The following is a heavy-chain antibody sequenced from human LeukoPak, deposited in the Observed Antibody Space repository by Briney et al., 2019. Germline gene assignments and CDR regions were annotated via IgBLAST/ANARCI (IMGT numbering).Heavy chain of an antibody. CDR2: ISSSSSYI. Sequence: GGSLRLSCEASGFTFNNYAMHWVRQAPGKGLEWVSSISSSSSYIYYADSVKGRFTISRDNAKNSLYLQMNSLRAEDTAVYYCASGSSGYSYGAFDYWGQGTLVTVSS. J-gene: IGHJ4*02. D-gene: IGHD5-18*01. CDR1: GFTFNNYA. CDR3: ASGSSGYSYGAFDY. V-gene: IGHV3-21*01.